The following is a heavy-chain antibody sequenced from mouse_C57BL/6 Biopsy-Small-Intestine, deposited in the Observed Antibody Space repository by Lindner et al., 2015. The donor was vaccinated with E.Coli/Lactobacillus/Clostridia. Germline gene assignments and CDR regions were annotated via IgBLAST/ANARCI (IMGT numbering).Heavy chain of an antibody. CDR3: ARSYYDNLDY. V-gene: IGHV1-42*01. J-gene: IGHJ2*01. CDR2: INPSTGGT. CDR1: GYSFTGYY. Sequence: VQLQESGPELVKPGASVKISCKASGYSFTGYYMNWVKQSPEKSLEWIGEINPSTGGTSYNQKFKGKATLTVDKYSSTAYMQLKSLTFEDSAVYYCARSYYDNLDYWGQGTTLTVSS. D-gene: IGHD2-10*01.